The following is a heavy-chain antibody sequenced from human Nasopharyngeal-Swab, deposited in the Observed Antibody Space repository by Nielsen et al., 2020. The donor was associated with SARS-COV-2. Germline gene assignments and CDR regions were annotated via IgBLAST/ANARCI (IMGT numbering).Heavy chain of an antibody. Sequence: GGSLRLSCAASGFTFSNYRIHWVRQAPGKGLVWVSRINGDGSSLNYADFVKGRFTISTDNAKSTLYLEMNSLRAEDTAVYYCARGRGSSTSMIGYWGQGTLVTVSS. CDR3: ARGRGSSTSMIGY. CDR2: INGDGSSL. D-gene: IGHD2/OR15-2a*01. V-gene: IGHV3-74*01. J-gene: IGHJ4*02. CDR1: GFTFSNYR.